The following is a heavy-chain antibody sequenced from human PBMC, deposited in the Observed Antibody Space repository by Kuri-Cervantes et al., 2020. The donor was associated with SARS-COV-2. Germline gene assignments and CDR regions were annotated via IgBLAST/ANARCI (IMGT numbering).Heavy chain of an antibody. CDR2: SNPSGGST. Sequence: ASVKVSCKASGYTFTSYYMHWVRQAPGQGLEWMGISNPSGGSTSYAQKFQGRVTMTRDTYTSTVYMELSTLRSEDTDVYYCARVVPAAINGMDVWVQGTTVTVSS. CDR3: ARVVPAAINGMDV. V-gene: IGHV1-46*03. CDR1: GYTFTSYY. D-gene: IGHD2-2*01. J-gene: IGHJ6*02.